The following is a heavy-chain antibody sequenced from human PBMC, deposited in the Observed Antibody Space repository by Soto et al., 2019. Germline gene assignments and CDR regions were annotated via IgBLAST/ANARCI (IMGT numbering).Heavy chain of an antibody. V-gene: IGHV3-48*02. CDR3: AREFAYYYDSSGYYYGVDDAIDN. CDR1: GFTFSSYS. D-gene: IGHD3-22*01. CDR2: ISSSSSTI. Sequence: GGSLRHSCAASGFTFSSYSMNWLRQAPGKGLEWVSYISSSSSTIYYADSVKGRFTISRDNAKNSLYLQMNSLRDEDTAVYYCAREFAYYYDSSGYYYGVDDAIDNWGQGTMVTVPS. J-gene: IGHJ3*02.